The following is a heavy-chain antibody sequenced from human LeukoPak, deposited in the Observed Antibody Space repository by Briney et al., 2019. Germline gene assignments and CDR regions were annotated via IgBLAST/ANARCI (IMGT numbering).Heavy chain of an antibody. J-gene: IGHJ5*02. CDR1: GGSISSYY. Sequence: PSETLSLTCIVSGGSISSYYWSWIRQPPGKGLEWIGYIYYSGSTNYNPSLKSRVTISVDTSKNQFSLKLSSVTAADTAVYYCASTRRSSGNNWFDPWGQGTLVTVSS. D-gene: IGHD6-25*01. CDR2: IYYSGST. V-gene: IGHV4-59*08. CDR3: ASTRRSSGNNWFDP.